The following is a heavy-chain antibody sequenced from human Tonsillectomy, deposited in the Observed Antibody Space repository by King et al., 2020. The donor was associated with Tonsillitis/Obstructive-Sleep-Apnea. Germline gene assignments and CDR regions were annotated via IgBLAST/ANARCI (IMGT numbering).Heavy chain of an antibody. CDR1: GGSISIYY. J-gene: IGHJ6*03. CDR3: ARDHCSSTSCYGNYYYMDV. CDR2: IFYSGST. V-gene: IGHV4-59*01. Sequence: VQLQESGPGLVKPSETLSLTCTVSGGSISIYYWSWIRQPPGKGLEWIGYIFYSGSTNYNPSRKSRVTISVDTSKTQFSLKLSSVTAADTAVYYCARDHCSSTSCYGNYYYMDVWGKGTTVTVSS. D-gene: IGHD2-2*01.